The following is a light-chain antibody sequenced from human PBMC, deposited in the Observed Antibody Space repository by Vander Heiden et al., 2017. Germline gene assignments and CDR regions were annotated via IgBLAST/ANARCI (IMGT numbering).Light chain of an antibody. CDR2: DVS. Sequence: QSALTQPASVSGSPGQSITISCTGTSSDVGGYNYVSWYQQHPGKDPKVMIYDVSYRPSGVSSRFSGSKSGNTASLNISGLLAEDEADYYCSSYTSSHTLVFGRGTKLTVL. J-gene: IGLJ3*02. V-gene: IGLV2-14*03. CDR3: SSYTSSHTLV. CDR1: SSDVGGYNY.